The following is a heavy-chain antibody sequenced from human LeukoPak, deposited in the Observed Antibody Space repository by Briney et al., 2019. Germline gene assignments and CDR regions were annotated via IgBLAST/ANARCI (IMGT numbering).Heavy chain of an antibody. CDR2: IIPIFGTA. V-gene: IGHV1-69*01. D-gene: IGHD2-2*01. CDR3: AREGYCSSTSCPHGY. J-gene: IGHJ4*02. Sequence: GSSVKVSCKASGGTFSSYAISWVRQAPGQGLEWMGGIIPIFGTANYAQKFQGRVTITADESTSTAYMELSSLRSEDTTVYYCAREGYCSSTSCPHGYWGQGTLVTVSS. CDR1: GGTFSSYA.